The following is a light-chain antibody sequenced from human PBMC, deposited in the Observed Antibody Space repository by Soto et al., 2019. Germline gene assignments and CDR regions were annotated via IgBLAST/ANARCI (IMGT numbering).Light chain of an antibody. CDR3: CSYTSSSTLEV. J-gene: IGLJ1*01. Sequence: QSALTQPASVSGSPGQSITISCTGTSSDVGGYNYVSWYQQQPGKAPKLMIYDVSNRPSGVSNRFSGSKSGNTASLTISGLQAEDEADDYCCSYTSSSTLEVFGTGTNSPS. CDR2: DVS. V-gene: IGLV2-14*01. CDR1: SSDVGGYNY.